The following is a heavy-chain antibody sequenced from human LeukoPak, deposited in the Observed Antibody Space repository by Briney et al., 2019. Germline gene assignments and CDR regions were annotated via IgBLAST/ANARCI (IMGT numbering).Heavy chain of an antibody. CDR2: IRYDGSNK. CDR1: GFTFSSCG. CDR3: AKVLRFLGTFDY. V-gene: IGHV3-30*02. J-gene: IGHJ4*02. D-gene: IGHD3-3*01. Sequence: PGGSLRLSCAASGFTFSSCGMHWVRQAPGKGLEWVAFIRYDGSNKYYADSVKGRFTISRDNSKSTLYLQMNSLRAEDTAVYYCAKVLRFLGTFDYWGQGTLVTVSS.